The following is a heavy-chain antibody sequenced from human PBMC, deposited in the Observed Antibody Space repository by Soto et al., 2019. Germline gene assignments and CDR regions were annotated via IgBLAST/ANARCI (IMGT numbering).Heavy chain of an antibody. J-gene: IGHJ6*02. CDR3: ARHVGRRTKAMDV. V-gene: IGHV3-33*01. CDR1: GFTFSSYG. D-gene: IGHD1-7*01. CDR2: IWYDGSNK. Sequence: QVQLVESGGGVVQPGRSLRLSCAASGFTFSSYGMHWVRQAPGKGLEWVAVIWYDGSNKYYADSVKGRFTISRDNSKNTLYLQMNSLRAEGTAVYYCARHVGRRTKAMDVWGQGTTVTVSS.